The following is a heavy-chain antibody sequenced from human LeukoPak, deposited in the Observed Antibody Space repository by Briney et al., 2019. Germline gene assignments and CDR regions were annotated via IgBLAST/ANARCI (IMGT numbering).Heavy chain of an antibody. CDR1: GFTFSHAW. J-gene: IGHJ4*02. CDR3: VGRPWNFDY. D-gene: IGHD1-1*01. Sequence: GGSLRLSCAASGFTFSHAWVSWVRQCPGKGLEWVGRIKSKNDGETRDYAAPVKGRFTISRDESKAEVYLHMTSLKAEDTVVYYCVGRPWNFDYWGQGTLVTVSS. V-gene: IGHV3-15*01. CDR2: IKSKNDGETR.